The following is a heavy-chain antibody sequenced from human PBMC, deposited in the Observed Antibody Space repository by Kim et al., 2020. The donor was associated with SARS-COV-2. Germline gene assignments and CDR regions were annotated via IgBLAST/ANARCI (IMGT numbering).Heavy chain of an antibody. V-gene: IGHV4-34*01. J-gene: IGHJ4*02. CDR2: INHSGST. CDR3: ARYPIKRPHDSSGYYYY. CDR1: GGSFSGYY. D-gene: IGHD3-22*01. Sequence: SETLSFTCAVYGGSFSGYYWSWIRQPPGKGLGWIGEINHSGSTNYNPSLKSRVTISVDTSKNQFSLKLSSVTAADTAVYYCARYPIKRPHDSSGYYYYWGQGTLVTVSS.